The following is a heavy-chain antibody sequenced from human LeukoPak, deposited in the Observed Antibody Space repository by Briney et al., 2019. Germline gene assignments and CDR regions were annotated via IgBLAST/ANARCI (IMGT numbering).Heavy chain of an antibody. CDR1: GGSISSDNYY. J-gene: IGHJ4*02. V-gene: IGHV4-39*01. CDR3: ARRSAFWKSLDF. Sequence: SETLSLTRTVSGGSISSDNYYWGWTRQSPGKGLEWIASVYYTGTTYYTPSLTTRATISVDTSKNQFSLKLSSVTAADTAVYYCARRSAFWKSLDFWGQGTLVTVSS. CDR2: VYYTGTT. D-gene: IGHD3-3*01.